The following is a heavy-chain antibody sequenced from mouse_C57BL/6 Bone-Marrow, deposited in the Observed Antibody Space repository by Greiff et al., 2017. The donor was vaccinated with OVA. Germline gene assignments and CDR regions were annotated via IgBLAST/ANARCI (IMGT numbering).Heavy chain of an antibody. D-gene: IGHD1-1*01. CDR2: ISYDGSN. CDR1: GYSITSGYY. Sequence: EVKLMESGPGLVKPSQSLSLTCSVTGYSITSGYYWNWIRQFPGNKLEWMGYISYDGSNNYNPSLKNRISITRDPSKNQFFLKLNSVTTEDTATYYCARDYYGSSYWYFDVWGTGTTVTVSS. V-gene: IGHV3-6*01. CDR3: ARDYYGSSYWYFDV. J-gene: IGHJ1*03.